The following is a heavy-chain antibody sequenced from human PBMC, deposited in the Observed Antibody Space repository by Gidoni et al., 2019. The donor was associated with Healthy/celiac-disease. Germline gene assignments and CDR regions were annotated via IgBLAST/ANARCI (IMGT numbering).Heavy chain of an antibody. J-gene: IGHJ2*01. CDR2: IKQDGSEK. Sequence: RVANIKQDGSEKYYVDSVKGRFTISRDNAKNSLYLQMNSLRAEDTAVYYCARGGIVVVSGYFDLWGRGTLVTVSS. D-gene: IGHD3-22*01. V-gene: IGHV3-7*01. CDR3: ARGGIVVVSGYFDL.